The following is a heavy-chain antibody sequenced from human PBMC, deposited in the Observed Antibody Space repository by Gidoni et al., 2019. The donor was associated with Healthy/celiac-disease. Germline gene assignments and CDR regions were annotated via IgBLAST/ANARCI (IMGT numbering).Heavy chain of an antibody. Sequence: QVQLQESGPGLVKPSETLSLTCTVPGGSISSYSWSWIRQPPGKGLEWIGYIYYSGSTNYNPSLKSRVTISVDTSKNQFSLKLSSVTAADTAVYYCARGGWTALSPIYYWGQGTLVTVSS. CDR3: ARGGWTALSPIYY. J-gene: IGHJ4*02. V-gene: IGHV4-59*01. CDR1: GGSISSYS. D-gene: IGHD2-15*01. CDR2: IYYSGST.